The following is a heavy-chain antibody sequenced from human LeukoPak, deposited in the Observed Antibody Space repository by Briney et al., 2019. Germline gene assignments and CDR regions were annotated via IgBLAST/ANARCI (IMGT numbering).Heavy chain of an antibody. CDR3: AVLDYGDFFRDVDL. D-gene: IGHD4-17*01. V-gene: IGHV1-69-2*01. Sequence: ASVTVSFKASGYTFTYHYIHWVRQAPGKGLEWMGRVDPADGETMYTEKFQGRVSIVADTSTDTVYLEVRGLTSADTAVYYCAVLDYGDFFRDVDLWGRGTLVTVSS. CDR1: GYTFTYHY. CDR2: VDPADGET. J-gene: IGHJ2*01.